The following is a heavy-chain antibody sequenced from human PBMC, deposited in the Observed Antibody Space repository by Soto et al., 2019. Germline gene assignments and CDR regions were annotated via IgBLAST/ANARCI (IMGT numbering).Heavy chain of an antibody. CDR2: IYHSGST. J-gene: IGHJ6*02. CDR3: ASCTGDYYYGMDV. Sequence: PLSLTCAVSGGSISSGGYSWSWIRQPPGKGLEWIGYIYHSGSTYYNPSLKSRVTISVDRSKNQFSLKLSSVTAADTAVYYCASCTGDYYYGMDVWGQGTTVTVSS. CDR1: GGSISSGGYS. D-gene: IGHD2-8*01. V-gene: IGHV4-30-2*01.